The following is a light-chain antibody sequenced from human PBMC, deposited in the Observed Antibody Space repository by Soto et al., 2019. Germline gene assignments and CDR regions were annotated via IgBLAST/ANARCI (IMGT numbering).Light chain of an antibody. J-gene: IGLJ1*01. CDR2: DDN. CDR3: GSWDSSLSAYV. V-gene: IGLV1-51*01. CDR1: NSNVGIGY. Sequence: QSVLAQPPSASGTPGQRVTMSCSGKNSNVGIGYVYWYQQLPGTAPKLLIYDDNKRPSGIPDRFSGSKSGTSATLGITGFQTGDEADYYCGSWDSSLSAYVFGTGTKVTVL.